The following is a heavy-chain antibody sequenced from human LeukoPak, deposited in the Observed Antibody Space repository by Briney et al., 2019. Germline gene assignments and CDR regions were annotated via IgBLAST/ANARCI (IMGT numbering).Heavy chain of an antibody. CDR1: GGSISSSSYY. CDR3: ARQEGGTARIDY. Sequence: SDTLSLTCTVSGGSISSSSYYWGWIRQPPGKGLEWIGSIYYSASTYYSPSLKSRVTISVDTSKNQFSLKVSSVTAADTAVYYCARQEGGTARIDYWGQGTLVTVSS. V-gene: IGHV4-39*01. CDR2: IYYSAST. J-gene: IGHJ4*02.